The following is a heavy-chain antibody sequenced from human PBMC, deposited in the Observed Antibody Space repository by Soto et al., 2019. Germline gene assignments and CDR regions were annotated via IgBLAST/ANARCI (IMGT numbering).Heavy chain of an antibody. V-gene: IGHV1-69*12. CDR2: IIPVFGTP. J-gene: IGHJ6*02. CDR3: ARGYGTKIVVTTYYAMDV. CDR1: GGSLSNYG. D-gene: IGHD3-22*01. Sequence: QVQLVQSGAEVKKPGSSVKVSCKASGGSLSNYGISWVRQAPGQGLEWMGAIIPVFGTPNYAQKFQDRVTITADESTTTVYMEVRSLKSEDPAVYYCARGYGTKIVVTTYYAMDVWGQGTTVTVSS.